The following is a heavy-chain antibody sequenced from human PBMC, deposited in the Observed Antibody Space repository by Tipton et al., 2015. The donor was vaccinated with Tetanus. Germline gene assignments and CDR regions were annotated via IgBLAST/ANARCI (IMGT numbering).Heavy chain of an antibody. CDR1: GFTFSNYA. Sequence: SLRLSCAASGFTFSNYAMAWVLQAPGKGLEWVSGVSVRGSHTYYADPVKGRFSISRDNSKNTVYLQMNSLRDEDTAVYYCARDLSYYDYIWGGDRDRYFDLWGRGTLVTVSS. V-gene: IGHV3-23*01. CDR2: VSVRGSHT. CDR3: ARDLSYYDYIWGGDRDRYFDL. D-gene: IGHD3-16*01. J-gene: IGHJ2*01.